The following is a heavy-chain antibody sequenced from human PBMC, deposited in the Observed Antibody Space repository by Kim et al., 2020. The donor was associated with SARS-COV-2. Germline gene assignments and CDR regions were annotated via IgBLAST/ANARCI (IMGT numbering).Heavy chain of an antibody. D-gene: IGHD6-19*01. CDR3: AKDRGGSGWPGFDY. Sequence: GGSLRLSCAASGLNLTNNAMSWVRQAPGRGLEWVSTIRARAETTYYADSVNGRFTISRDSSKHTLYLQLNSLRADDTAVYYCAKDRGGSGWPGFDYLGPG. CDR1: GLNLTNNA. V-gene: IGHV3-23*01. J-gene: IGHJ4*02. CDR2: IRARAETT.